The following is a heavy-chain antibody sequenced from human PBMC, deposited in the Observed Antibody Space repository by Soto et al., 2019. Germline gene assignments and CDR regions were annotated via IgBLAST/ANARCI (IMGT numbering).Heavy chain of an antibody. CDR3: AKHPYNPLVRPFWHFDL. D-gene: IGHD3-22*01. Sequence: SLPRSVSGGSIRRGGYYWSWIRQDPGKGLEWIGYIYYSGSTYYNPSLKSRVTISVDTSKNQFSLRMSSVTAADTSVYYCAKHPYNPLVRPFWHFDLWGRGTLVTVSS. V-gene: IGHV4-31*02. J-gene: IGHJ2*01. CDR1: GGSIRRGGYY. CDR2: IYYSGST.